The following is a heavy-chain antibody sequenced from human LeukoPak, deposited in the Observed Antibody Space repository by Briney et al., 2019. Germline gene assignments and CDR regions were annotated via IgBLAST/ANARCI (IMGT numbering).Heavy chain of an antibody. Sequence: PGGSLRLSCAASGFNFGDSRMTWVRRVPGKGLEWVVNINQDGTEKHFLDSVEGRFTISRDNAKKSLFLQMSSLRSEDTAVYFCVRGDWYFESWGQGTLVTVSA. J-gene: IGHJ4*02. V-gene: IGHV3-7*04. CDR2: INQDGTEK. D-gene: IGHD2-21*01. CDR3: VRGDWYFES. CDR1: GFNFGDSR.